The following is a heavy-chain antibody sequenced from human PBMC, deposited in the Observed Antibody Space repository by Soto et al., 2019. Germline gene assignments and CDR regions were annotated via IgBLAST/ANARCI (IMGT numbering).Heavy chain of an antibody. D-gene: IGHD3-10*01. CDR1: GFTFSSYG. J-gene: IGHJ6*02. V-gene: IGHV3-33*01. Sequence: GGSLRLSCAASGFTFSSYGMHWVRQAPGKGLEWVAVIWYDGSNKYYADSVKGRFTISRDNSKNTLYLQMNSLRAEDTAVYYCAGGPRDYYYYYGMDVWGQGTTVTVSS. CDR3: AGGPRDYYYYYGMDV. CDR2: IWYDGSNK.